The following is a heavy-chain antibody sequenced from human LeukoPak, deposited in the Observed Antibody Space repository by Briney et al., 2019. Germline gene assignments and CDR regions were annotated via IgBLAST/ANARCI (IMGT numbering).Heavy chain of an antibody. CDR3: ARAYGSGSYWYYMDV. CDR2: INHSGST. D-gene: IGHD3-10*01. Sequence: SETLSLTCTVSGGSISSYYWSWTRQPPGKGLEWIGEINHSGSTNYNPSLKSRVTISVDTSKNQFSLKLSSVTAADTAVYYCARAYGSGSYWYYMDVWGKGTTVTVSS. J-gene: IGHJ6*03. V-gene: IGHV4-34*01. CDR1: GGSISSYY.